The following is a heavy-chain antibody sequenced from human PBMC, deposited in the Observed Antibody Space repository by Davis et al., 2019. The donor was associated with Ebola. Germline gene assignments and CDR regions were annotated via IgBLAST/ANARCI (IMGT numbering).Heavy chain of an antibody. V-gene: IGHV4-39*01. Sequence: GSLRLSCAAPGFTFSSYSMNWVRQPPGKGLEWIGSIYYSGSTYYNPSLKSRVTISVDTSKNQFSLKLSSVTAADTAVYYCARLNGDSDYWGQGTLVTVSS. CDR3: ARLNGDSDY. CDR2: IYYSGST. D-gene: IGHD4-17*01. J-gene: IGHJ4*02. CDR1: GFTFSSYSMN.